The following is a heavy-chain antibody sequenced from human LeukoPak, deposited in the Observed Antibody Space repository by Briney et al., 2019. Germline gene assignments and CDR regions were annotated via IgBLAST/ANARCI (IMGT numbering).Heavy chain of an antibody. CDR2: IYSDGST. J-gene: IGHJ4*02. Sequence: PGGSLRLSCSASGFTVSSHYMSWVRQAPGKGLEWVSVIYSDGSTYYADSVKGRFTISRDTSKNTLYLQMNSLRAEDTAVYYCAKSHATDTTTENDYWGQGTLVTVSS. CDR1: GFTVSSHY. V-gene: IGHV3-53*05. D-gene: IGHD1-26*01. CDR3: AKSHATDTTTENDY.